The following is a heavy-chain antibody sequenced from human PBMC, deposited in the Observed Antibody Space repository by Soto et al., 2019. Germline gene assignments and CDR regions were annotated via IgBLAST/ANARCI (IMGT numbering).Heavy chain of an antibody. CDR2: IWYDGSNK. Sequence: GGSMRLSCAASGFTFSSYGMHWVRQAPGKGLEWVAVIWYDGSNKYYADSVKGRFTISRDNSKNTLYLQMNSLRAEDTAVYYCAREIAVAGVDYWGQGTLVTVSS. D-gene: IGHD6-19*01. CDR1: GFTFSSYG. V-gene: IGHV3-33*01. CDR3: AREIAVAGVDY. J-gene: IGHJ4*02.